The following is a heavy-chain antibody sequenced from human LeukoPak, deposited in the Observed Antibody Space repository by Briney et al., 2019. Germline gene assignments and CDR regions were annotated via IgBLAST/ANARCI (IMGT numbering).Heavy chain of an antibody. Sequence: GGSLRLSCTGSGFTFDDYSIHWVRQPPGGGLEWVVSISWNSAFINYADSVKGRFTISRDNSKKFVYLEMSSLRSEDTALYYCAKGTRAYAGNSPTPEFWGQGTLVIVSS. CDR1: GFTFDDYS. J-gene: IGHJ4*02. CDR3: AKGTRAYAGNSPTPEF. CDR2: ISWNSAFI. V-gene: IGHV3-9*01. D-gene: IGHD2-2*01.